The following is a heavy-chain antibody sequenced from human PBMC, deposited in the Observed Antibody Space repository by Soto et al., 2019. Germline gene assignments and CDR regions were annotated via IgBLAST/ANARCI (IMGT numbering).Heavy chain of an antibody. CDR3: ARDRRGYYYGSGSYYTYGMDV. CDR1: GFTFSSYS. J-gene: IGHJ6*02. CDR2: ISSSSSYI. D-gene: IGHD3-10*01. Sequence: GGSLRLSCAASGFTFSSYSMNWVRQAPGKGLEWVSSISSSSSYIYYADSVKGRFTISRDNAKNSLYLQMNSLRAEDTAVYYCARDRRGYYYGSGSYYTYGMDVWGQGTTVTVSS. V-gene: IGHV3-21*01.